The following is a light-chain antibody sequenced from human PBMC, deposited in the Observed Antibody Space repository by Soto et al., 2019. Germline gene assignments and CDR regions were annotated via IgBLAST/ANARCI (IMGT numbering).Light chain of an antibody. CDR2: DVS. V-gene: IGLV2-14*03. Sequence: QSALTQPASVSGSPGQSITISCTGTSGDVGGYNYVSWYQHHPGKAPKLMIYDVSNRPSGVSNRFSGSKSGNTASLTISGLQPEDEADYYCSSYTTSNTRQIVLGTGTKLTVL. J-gene: IGLJ1*01. CDR1: SGDVGGYNY. CDR3: SSYTTSNTRQIV.